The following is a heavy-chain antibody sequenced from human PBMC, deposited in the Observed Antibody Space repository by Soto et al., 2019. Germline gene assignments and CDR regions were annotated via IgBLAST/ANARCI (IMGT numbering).Heavy chain of an antibody. J-gene: IGHJ4*02. D-gene: IGHD2-2*02. CDR3: ARDRIPVSVQNQLLYEGRFDY. CDR2: ISVYNGNT. V-gene: IGHV1-18*01. Sequence: ASVKVSCKASGYTFSSYGISWVRQAPGQGLEWMGWISVYNGNTNYAQNLQGRVTMTTDTSTSTAYMELRSLRSDDTAVYYCARDRIPVSVQNQLLYEGRFDYWCQGTLLTVSS. CDR1: GYTFSSYG.